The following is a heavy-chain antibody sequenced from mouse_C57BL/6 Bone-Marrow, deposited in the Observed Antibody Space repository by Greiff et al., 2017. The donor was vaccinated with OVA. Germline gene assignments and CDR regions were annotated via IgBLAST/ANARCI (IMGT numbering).Heavy chain of an antibody. CDR3: TRGYSNYYAMDY. D-gene: IGHD2-5*01. CDR2: IDPETGGT. CDR1: GYTFTDYE. Sequence: QVQLQQSGAELVRPGASVTLSCKASGYTFTDYEMHWVKQTPVHGLEWIGAIDPETGGTAYNQKFKGKAILTADKSSSTPYMELRSLTSEDSAVYYCTRGYSNYYAMDYWGQGTSVTVSS. J-gene: IGHJ4*01. V-gene: IGHV1-15*01.